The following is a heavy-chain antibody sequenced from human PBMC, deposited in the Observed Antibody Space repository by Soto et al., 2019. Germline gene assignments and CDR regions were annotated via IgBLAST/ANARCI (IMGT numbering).Heavy chain of an antibody. CDR1: GGSISSSSYY. Sequence: QLQLQESGPGLVKPSETLSLTCTVSGGSISSSSYYWGWIRQPPGKGLEWIGSIYYSGSTYYNPSLKSRVTISVDTSKNQFSLKLSSVTAADTAVYYCARRTRIAALAVAGTPDYWFDPWGQGTLVTVSS. J-gene: IGHJ5*02. CDR3: ARRTRIAALAVAGTPDYWFDP. CDR2: IYYSGST. V-gene: IGHV4-39*01. D-gene: IGHD6-19*01.